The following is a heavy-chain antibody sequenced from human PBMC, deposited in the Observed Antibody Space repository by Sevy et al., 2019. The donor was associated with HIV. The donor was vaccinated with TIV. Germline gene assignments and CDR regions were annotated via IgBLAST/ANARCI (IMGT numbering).Heavy chain of an antibody. J-gene: IGHJ4*02. CDR2: INYSGIT. V-gene: IGHV4-39*01. CDR3: AGPILTYNNGWSYYDY. D-gene: IGHD6-19*01. Sequence: SETLSLTCTVSGASISSSGYYWGWIRQPPGKGLEWIASINYSGITFYNPSLKSRITLSADTSKIQFSLDLKSVTAADSAIYYCAGPILTYNNGWSYYDYWVQGTVLTVAS. CDR1: GASISSSGYY.